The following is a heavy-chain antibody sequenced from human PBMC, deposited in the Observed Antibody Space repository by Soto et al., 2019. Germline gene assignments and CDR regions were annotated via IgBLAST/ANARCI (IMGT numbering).Heavy chain of an antibody. CDR2: ISSSGRKI. V-gene: IGHV3-11*01. J-gene: IGHJ6*02. Sequence: SLRLSCAASGFTFSDYYMSWIRQAPGKGLEWVSYISSSGRKIYYADSVKGRFTISRDNAKNSLYLQMNSLRAEDTAVYYCASVYYYGMDVWGQGTTVTVSS. CDR3: ASVYYYGMDV. CDR1: GFTFSDYY.